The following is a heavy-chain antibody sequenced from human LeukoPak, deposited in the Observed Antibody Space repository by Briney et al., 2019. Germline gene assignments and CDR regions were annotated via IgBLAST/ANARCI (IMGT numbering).Heavy chain of an antibody. CDR1: GFTFDAYA. CDR2: ISYDGGNI. J-gene: IGHJ4*02. CDR3: ARDPPFRTGWSQNFFDY. V-gene: IGHV3-30*01. D-gene: IGHD6-19*01. Sequence: QSGGSLRLSCTPSGFTFDAYAMHWVRQAPGKGLEWVALISYDGGNIYYAVSVKGRFTISRDNSQNTLYLQMNSLRAEDTAVYYCARDPPFRTGWSQNFFDYWGPGTLVTVSS.